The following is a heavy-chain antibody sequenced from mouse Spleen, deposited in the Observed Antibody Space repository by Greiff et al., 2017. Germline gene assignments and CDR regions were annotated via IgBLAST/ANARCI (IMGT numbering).Heavy chain of an antibody. CDR2: IIPGSGST. V-gene: IGHV1-9*01. CDR3: ARADY. Sequence: VQLQQSGAELMKPGASVKLSCKATGYTFTGYWIEWVKQRPGHGLEWIGEIIPGSGSTNYNEKFKGKATLTADTSSNTAYMQLSSLTTEDSAIYYCARADYWGQSTTLPVSS. J-gene: IGHJ2*01. CDR1: GYTFTGYW.